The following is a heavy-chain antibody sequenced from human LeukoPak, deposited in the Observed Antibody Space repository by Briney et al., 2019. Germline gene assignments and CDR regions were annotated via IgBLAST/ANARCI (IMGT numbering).Heavy chain of an antibody. V-gene: IGHV3-9*01. Sequence: GGSLRLSCAASGFTFDDYAMHWVRQAPGKGLEWVSGISWNSGSIGYADSVKGRFTISRDNAKNSLYLQMNGLRAEDTALYYCAKGEGATTGGYYFDYWGQGTLVTVSS. D-gene: IGHD1-26*01. CDR3: AKGEGATTGGYYFDY. CDR2: ISWNSGSI. CDR1: GFTFDDYA. J-gene: IGHJ4*02.